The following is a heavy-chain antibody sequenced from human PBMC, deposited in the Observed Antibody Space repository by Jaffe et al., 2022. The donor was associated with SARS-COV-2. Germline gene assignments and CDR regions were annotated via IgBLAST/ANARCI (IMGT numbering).Heavy chain of an antibody. D-gene: IGHD1-26*01. CDR2: INPNSGGT. CDR3: ARDRSGSYSFDS. J-gene: IGHJ4*02. Sequence: QVQLVQSGAEVKKPGASVKVSCKASGYTFTGYYIHWVRQAPGQGLEWMGRINPNSGGTNYAQKFQGRVTMTRDASISTAYMDVSSLISGDTAVYYCARDRSGSYSFDSWGQGTLVTVSS. CDR1: GYTFTGYY. V-gene: IGHV1-2*06.